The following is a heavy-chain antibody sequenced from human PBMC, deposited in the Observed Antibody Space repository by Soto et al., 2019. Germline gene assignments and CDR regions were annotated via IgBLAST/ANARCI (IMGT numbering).Heavy chain of an antibody. CDR3: ASTRGY. CDR2: IKEDGSEK. D-gene: IGHD3-3*01. V-gene: IGHV3-7*05. Sequence: EVQLVESGGGLVLPGGSLRLSCAASGFTFSGYWMKWVRQAPGKGLEWVATIKEDGSEKYYVDSVKGRFTISRDSAKNSVHLQMNSLRVEDTAVYYCASTRGYWGQGTLVTVSS. J-gene: IGHJ4*02. CDR1: GFTFSGYW.